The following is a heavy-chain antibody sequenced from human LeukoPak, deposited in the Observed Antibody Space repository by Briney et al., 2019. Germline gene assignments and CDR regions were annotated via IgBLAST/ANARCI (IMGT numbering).Heavy chain of an antibody. V-gene: IGHV3-30*04. D-gene: IGHD6-13*01. CDR1: GFTFSSYA. J-gene: IGHJ4*02. CDR2: ISYDGSNK. CDR3: ARGSSSGSCLDH. Sequence: GGSLRLSCAASGFTFSSYAMHWVRQAPGKGLEWVAVISYDGSNKYYADSVKGRFTISRDNSKNTLYLQMNSLRAEDTAVYYCARGSSSGSCLDHWGQGTLVTVSS.